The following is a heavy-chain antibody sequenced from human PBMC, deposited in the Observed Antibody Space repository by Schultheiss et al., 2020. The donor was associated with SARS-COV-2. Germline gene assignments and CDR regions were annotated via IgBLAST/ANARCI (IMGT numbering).Heavy chain of an antibody. CDR1: GFAFSGSA. J-gene: IGHJ4*02. CDR3: AKPMVGVAGVGY. D-gene: IGHD1-26*01. CDR2: IRTKAQNYAT. V-gene: IGHV3-73*01. Sequence: GGSLRLSCAASGFAFSGSAMHWVRQASGKGLEWVGRIRTKAQNYATAYAASVKGRFTISRDNSKNTLYLQMNSLRAEDTAVYYCAKPMVGVAGVGYWGQGTLVTVSS.